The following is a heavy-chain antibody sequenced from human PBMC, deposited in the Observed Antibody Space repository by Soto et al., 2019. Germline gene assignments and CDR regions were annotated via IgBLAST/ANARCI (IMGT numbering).Heavy chain of an antibody. CDR2: IWYDGSNK. Sequence: QVQLVESGGGVVQPGRSLRLSCAASGFTFSGYGMHRVRQAPGKGLEWVAVIWYDGSNKYYAESVKGRFTISRDNSKNTLYLQMNSLRAEDMAVYYCAREGLLWFGTAFDIWGQGTMVTVSS. V-gene: IGHV3-33*01. CDR3: AREGLLWFGTAFDI. J-gene: IGHJ3*02. D-gene: IGHD3-10*01. CDR1: GFTFSGYG.